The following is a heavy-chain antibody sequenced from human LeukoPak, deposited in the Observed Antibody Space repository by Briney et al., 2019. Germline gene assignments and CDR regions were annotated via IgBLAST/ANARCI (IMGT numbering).Heavy chain of an antibody. Sequence: SETLSLTCTVSGGSISSYYRSWIRQPPGKGLEWIGRIYSSGSTTYNPSLKSRVTMSVDTSKNQFSLKVTSVTAADTAVYYCARDSGTTGEVKFDPWGQGTLVTVSS. CDR1: GGSISSYY. V-gene: IGHV4-4*07. D-gene: IGHD3-10*01. J-gene: IGHJ5*02. CDR3: ARDSGTTGEVKFDP. CDR2: IYSSGST.